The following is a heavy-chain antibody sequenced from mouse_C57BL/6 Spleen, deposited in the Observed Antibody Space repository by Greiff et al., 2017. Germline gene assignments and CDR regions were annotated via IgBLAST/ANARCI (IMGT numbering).Heavy chain of an antibody. Sequence: VKVVESGPGLVQPSQSLSITCTVSGFSLTSYGVHWVRQSPGKGLEWLGVVWSGGSTDYNAAFISRLSISKDNSKSQVFFKMNSLQADDTAIYYCARNYYGSIYAMDYWGQGTSVTVSS. V-gene: IGHV2-2*01. J-gene: IGHJ4*01. CDR2: VWSGGST. D-gene: IGHD1-1*01. CDR3: ARNYYGSIYAMDY. CDR1: GFSLTSYG.